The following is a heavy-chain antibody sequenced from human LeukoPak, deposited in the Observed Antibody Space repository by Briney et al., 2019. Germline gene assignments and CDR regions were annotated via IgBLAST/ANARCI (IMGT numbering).Heavy chain of an antibody. CDR1: GYTFTNFA. V-gene: IGHV1-18*01. CDR2: INPYNGNT. J-gene: IGHJ6*03. Sequence: ASVKVPCKASGYTFTNFAISWVRQAPGQGLEWVGWINPYNGNTKYALKVQGRVTMTTDTSTSTAYMELRSLSPDDTAVFYCARGRIPARLRELGVVTDRHYYMDIWGKGTTVTVCS. CDR3: ARGRIPARLRELGVVTDRHYYMDI. D-gene: IGHD3-3*01.